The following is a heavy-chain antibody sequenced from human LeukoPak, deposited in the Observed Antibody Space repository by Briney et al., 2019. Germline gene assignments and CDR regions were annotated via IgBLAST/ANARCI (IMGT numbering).Heavy chain of an antibody. V-gene: IGHV3-11*04. CDR2: ISSSGSTI. Sequence: PGGSLRLSCAASGFTFSDYYMSWIRQAPGRGLEWVSYISSSGSTIYYADSVKGRFTISRDNAKNSLYLQMNSLRAEDTAVYYCARVQADYGDPFHLDYWGQGTLVTVSS. D-gene: IGHD4-17*01. CDR3: ARVQADYGDPFHLDY. J-gene: IGHJ4*02. CDR1: GFTFSDYY.